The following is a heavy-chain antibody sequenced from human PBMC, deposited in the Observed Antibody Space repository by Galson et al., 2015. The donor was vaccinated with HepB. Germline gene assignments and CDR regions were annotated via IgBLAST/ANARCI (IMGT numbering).Heavy chain of an antibody. CDR2: TYYRSKWYN. CDR1: GDSVSSNSAA. V-gene: IGHV6-1*01. Sequence: CAISGDSVSSNSAAWNWIRQSPSRGLEWLGRTYYRSKWYNDYAVSVKSRITINPDTSKNQFSLQLNSVTPEDTAVYYRATSSGWYRGYYYYGMDVWGQGTTVTVSS. J-gene: IGHJ6*02. CDR3: ATSSGWYRGYYYYGMDV. D-gene: IGHD6-19*01.